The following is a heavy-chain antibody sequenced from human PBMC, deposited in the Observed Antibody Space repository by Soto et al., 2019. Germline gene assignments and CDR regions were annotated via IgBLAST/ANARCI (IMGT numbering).Heavy chain of an antibody. D-gene: IGHD6-13*01. CDR2: IYYIGSP. CDR3: SKNIAASAPDY. Sequence: QLQLQEAGPGLVKPSETLSLTCTVSGGSISSSSYYWGWIRPPPGKGLGWIGSIYYIGSPYCNPSVKRRVTISIDTSKNQSSVKLSSVTAADAAVYYCSKNIAASAPDYWGQGTLVTVAS. V-gene: IGHV4-39*01. CDR1: GGSISSSSYY. J-gene: IGHJ4*02.